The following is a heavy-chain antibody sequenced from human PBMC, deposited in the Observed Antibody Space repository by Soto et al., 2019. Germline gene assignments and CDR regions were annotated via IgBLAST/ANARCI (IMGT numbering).Heavy chain of an antibody. Sequence: PSETLSLTCAVYGGSFSGYYWSWIRQPPGKGLEWIGEINHSGSTNYNPSLKSRVTISVDTSKNQFSLKLSSVTAADTAVYYCARGGFVIAAAGIIFDYWGQGTLVTVYS. CDR2: INHSGST. D-gene: IGHD6-13*01. CDR1: GGSFSGYY. J-gene: IGHJ4*02. CDR3: ARGGFVIAAAGIIFDY. V-gene: IGHV4-34*01.